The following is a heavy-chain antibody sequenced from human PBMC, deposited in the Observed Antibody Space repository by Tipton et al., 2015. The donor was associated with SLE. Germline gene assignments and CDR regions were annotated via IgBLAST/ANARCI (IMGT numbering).Heavy chain of an antibody. CDR2: MYFSGST. J-gene: IGHJ4*02. D-gene: IGHD2-21*02. CDR1: GDSISSSTYY. Sequence: TLSLTCTVSGDSISSSTYYWGWIRQPPGKRLEWIGNMYFSGSTYYSPSLKSRLTISVDTSKNQFSLKLSSVTAADTAVYYCARGFTLGDSAAAFDYWGQGTLVTVSS. CDR3: ARGFTLGDSAAAFDY. V-gene: IGHV4-39*07.